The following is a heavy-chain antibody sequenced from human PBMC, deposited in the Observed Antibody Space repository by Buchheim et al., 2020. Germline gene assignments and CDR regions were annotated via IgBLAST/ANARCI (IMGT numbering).Heavy chain of an antibody. Sequence: EVLLVESGGGLVQPGGSLRLSCAASGFTFSPYEMNWVRQAPGKGLECISCISSSGDTIYYADSVEGRFTISRDNAKDSLYLQMNSLRAEDTAVYYCARAPPYYGDSYYFDYWGQGTL. CDR2: ISSSGDTI. V-gene: IGHV3-48*03. CDR3: ARAPPYYGDSYYFDY. J-gene: IGHJ4*02. CDR1: GFTFSPYE. D-gene: IGHD4-17*01.